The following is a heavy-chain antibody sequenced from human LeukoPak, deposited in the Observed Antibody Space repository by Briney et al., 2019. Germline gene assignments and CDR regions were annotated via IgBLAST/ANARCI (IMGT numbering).Heavy chain of an antibody. D-gene: IGHD3-10*01. CDR3: ARERSGSGSYYSPFDY. CDR2: IYTSGST. V-gene: IGHV4-4*07. CDR1: XGSIXSXY. Sequence: TGXXGSIXSXYWSXXRXPAGXXXXXIGRIYTSGSTNYNPSLKSRVTMSVDTSNNQFSLKLSSVTAADTAVYYCARERSGSGSYYSPFDYWGQGTLVTVSS. J-gene: IGHJ4*02.